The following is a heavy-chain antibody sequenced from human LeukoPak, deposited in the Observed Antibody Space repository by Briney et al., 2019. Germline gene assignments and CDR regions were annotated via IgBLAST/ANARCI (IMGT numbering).Heavy chain of an antibody. Sequence: GGSLRLSCAASGFTFRSYSMNWVRLAPGKGLEWVSAIDPSSTYIYYADSVKGRFTISRDNSKNTLYLQMNSLRAEDTAVYYCAKGGKVGATTIYDYWGQGTLVTVSS. J-gene: IGHJ4*02. CDR3: AKGGKVGATTIYDY. CDR1: GFTFRSYS. CDR2: IDPSSTYI. D-gene: IGHD1-26*01. V-gene: IGHV3-21*01.